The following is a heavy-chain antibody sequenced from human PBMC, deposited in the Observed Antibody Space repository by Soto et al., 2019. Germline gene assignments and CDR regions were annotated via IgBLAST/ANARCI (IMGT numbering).Heavy chain of an antibody. Sequence: ASVEVSWKAPGDAFTSCGSCWVRQAPGQGLEWMGWISAYNGNTNYAQKLQGRVTMTTDTSTSTAYMELRSLRSDDTAAYYCARKVVVGAFDTWGQGTMVTV. CDR3: ARKVVVGAFDT. CDR1: GDAFTSCG. J-gene: IGHJ3*02. V-gene: IGHV1-18*01. D-gene: IGHD2-15*01. CDR2: ISAYNGNT.